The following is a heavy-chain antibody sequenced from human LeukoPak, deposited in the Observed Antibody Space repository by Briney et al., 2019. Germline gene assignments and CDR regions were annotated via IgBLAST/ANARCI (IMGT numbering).Heavy chain of an antibody. J-gene: IGHJ3*02. D-gene: IGHD3-22*01. CDR3: ARNQYYYDSSGYYPGAFGI. CDR1: GYTFTGYY. Sequence: VASVKVSCKASGYTFTGYYMHWVRQAPGQGLEWMGWINPNSGGTNYAQKFQGRVTMTRDTSISTAYMELSRLRSDDTAVYYCARNQYYYDSSGYYPGAFGIWGQGTMVTVSS. CDR2: INPNSGGT. V-gene: IGHV1-2*02.